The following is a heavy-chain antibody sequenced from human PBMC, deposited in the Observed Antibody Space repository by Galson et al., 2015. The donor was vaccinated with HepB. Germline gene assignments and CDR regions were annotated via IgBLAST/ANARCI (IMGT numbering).Heavy chain of an antibody. V-gene: IGHV4-59*01. D-gene: IGHD2-15*01. CDR1: GYSISSYY. Sequence: ETLSLTCTVSGYSISSYYWSWIRQPPGKGLEWIGYIYHSGSTNYNPSLKSRVTISVDTSKNQFSLKLSSVTAADTAVYYCARDRAYCSGGSCPYGMDVWGQGTTVTVSS. CDR2: IYHSGST. J-gene: IGHJ6*02. CDR3: ARDRAYCSGGSCPYGMDV.